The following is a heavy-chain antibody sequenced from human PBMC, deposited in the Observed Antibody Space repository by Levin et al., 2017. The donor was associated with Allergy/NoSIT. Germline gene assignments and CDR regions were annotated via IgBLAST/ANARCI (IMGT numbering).Heavy chain of an antibody. CDR2: ISYDGSNK. V-gene: IGHV3-30-3*01. CDR1: GFTFSSYA. CDR3: AREGTLSGALDY. D-gene: IGHD3-10*01. Sequence: GGSLRLSCAASGFTFSSYAMHWVRQAPGKGLEWVAVISYDGSNKYYADSVKGRFTISRDNSKNTLYLQMNSLRAEDTAVYYCAREGTLSGALDYWGQGTLVTVSS. J-gene: IGHJ4*02.